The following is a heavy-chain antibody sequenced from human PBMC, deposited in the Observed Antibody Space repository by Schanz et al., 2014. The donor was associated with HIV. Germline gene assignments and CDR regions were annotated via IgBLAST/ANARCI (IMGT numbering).Heavy chain of an antibody. D-gene: IGHD3-22*01. J-gene: IGHJ6*02. Sequence: QVRLVESGGGVVRPGRSLRLSCAASGFTFDSYGMHWVRQAPGKGLEWVAVISYDGTKKHYADSVKGRFTISRDNSKNTLYLQMKSLRPEDTAVYYCAKDRNHYDSRYRGKGNYYYYYGMDVWGQGTTVTVSS. CDR1: GFTFDSYG. CDR3: AKDRNHYDSRYRGKGNYYYYYGMDV. V-gene: IGHV3-30*19. CDR2: ISYDGTKK.